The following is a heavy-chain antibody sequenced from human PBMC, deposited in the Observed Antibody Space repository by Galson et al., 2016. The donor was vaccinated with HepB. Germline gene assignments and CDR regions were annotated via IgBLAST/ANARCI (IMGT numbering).Heavy chain of an antibody. J-gene: IGHJ4*02. Sequence: VRQATGQGLEWMGWMNPNSGNRGYAQKFQGRVTMTRDTSIKTAFMELSSLRSEDTAVYFCVRGGVSGNFAWREAEHWGQGSLVTVSS. CDR2: MNPNSGNR. CDR3: VRGGVSGNFAWREAEH. D-gene: IGHD1-26*01. V-gene: IGHV1-8*01.